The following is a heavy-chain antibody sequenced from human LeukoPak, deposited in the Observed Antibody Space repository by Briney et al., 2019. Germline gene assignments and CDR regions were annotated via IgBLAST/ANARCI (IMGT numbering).Heavy chain of an antibody. D-gene: IGHD6-19*01. V-gene: IGHV3-30*04. CDR1: GFTFSSYA. Sequence: GGSLRLSCVASGFTFSSYALHWVRQAPDKGPEWVAYVSYDGTTKYYADSVKGRFTISRDDSRTTVYLQMNGLRVDDTAVYYCVRDPSGSFDYWGQGTLVSVSS. CDR3: VRDPSGSFDY. CDR2: VSYDGTTK. J-gene: IGHJ4*02.